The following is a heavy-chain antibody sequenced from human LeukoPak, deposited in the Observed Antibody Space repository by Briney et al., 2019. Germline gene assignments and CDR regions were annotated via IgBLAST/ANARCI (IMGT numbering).Heavy chain of an antibody. CDR2: IYYSGST. CDR1: GGSTSSSSYY. CDR3: ARLRATPYYYYYMDV. V-gene: IGHV4-39*01. J-gene: IGHJ6*03. Sequence: SETLSLTCTVSGGSTSSSSYYWGWIRQPPGKGLEWIGSIYYSGSTYYNPSLKSRVTISVDTSKNQFSLKLSSVTAADTAVYYCARLRATPYYYYYMDVWGKGTTVTVSS. D-gene: IGHD2-15*01.